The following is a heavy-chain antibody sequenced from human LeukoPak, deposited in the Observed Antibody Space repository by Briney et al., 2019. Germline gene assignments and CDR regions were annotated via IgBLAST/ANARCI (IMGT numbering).Heavy chain of an antibody. CDR3: ARGGGNAVAGEVDY. CDR1: GVTFSSYA. Sequence: GGALRLSCAASGVTFSSYAMHRGRQAPGKGLEGVAVISYDRSNKYYADSVKGRFTISRDNSKNTLYLQMNILRAEDTAVYYCARGGGNAVAGEVDYWGQGTLVTVSS. D-gene: IGHD6-19*01. J-gene: IGHJ4*02. V-gene: IGHV3-30*04. CDR2: ISYDRSNK.